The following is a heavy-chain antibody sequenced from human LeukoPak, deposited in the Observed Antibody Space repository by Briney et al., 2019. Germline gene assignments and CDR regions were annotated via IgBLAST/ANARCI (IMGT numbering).Heavy chain of an antibody. J-gene: IGHJ6*03. CDR1: GYTFTGYY. V-gene: IGHV1-2*02. Sequence: ASVKVSCKASGYTFTGYYMHWVRQAPGQGLEWMGWINPNSGGTNYAQKFQGRVTMTRDTSISTAYMELSRLRSDDTAVYYCARTGDRYYYYYYMGVWGKGTTVTVSS. CDR3: ARTGDRYYYYYYMGV. D-gene: IGHD7-27*01. CDR2: INPNSGGT.